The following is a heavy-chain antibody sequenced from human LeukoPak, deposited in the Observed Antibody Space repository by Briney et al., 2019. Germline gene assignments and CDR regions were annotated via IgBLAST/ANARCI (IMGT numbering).Heavy chain of an antibody. D-gene: IGHD3-10*01. CDR3: AKARGLLWFGELFIPDY. V-gene: IGHV3-30*18. CDR1: GFTFSSYG. J-gene: IGHJ4*02. Sequence: GGSLRLSCAASGFTFSSYGMHWVRQAPGKGLEWVAVISYDGSNKYYADSVKGRFTISRDNSKNTLYLQMDSLRAEDTAVYYCAKARGLLWFGELFIPDYWGQGTLVTVSS. CDR2: ISYDGSNK.